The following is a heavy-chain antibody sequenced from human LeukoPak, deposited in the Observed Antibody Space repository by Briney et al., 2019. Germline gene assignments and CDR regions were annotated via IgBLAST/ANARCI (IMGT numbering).Heavy chain of an antibody. D-gene: IGHD3-9*01. Sequence: PGGSLRLSCAASGFTFSTYSMNWVRQAPGKGLEWVSSITSSSTSIYFADSVKGRFTISRDNAKNSLYLQMNSLRAEDTAVYYSARTYYDILTGYNPYFDYWGQGTLVTVSS. V-gene: IGHV3-21*01. J-gene: IGHJ4*02. CDR2: ITSSSTSI. CDR3: ARTYYDILTGYNPYFDY. CDR1: GFTFSTYS.